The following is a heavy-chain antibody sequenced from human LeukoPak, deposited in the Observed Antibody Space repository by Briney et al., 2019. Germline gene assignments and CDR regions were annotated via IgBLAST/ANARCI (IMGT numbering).Heavy chain of an antibody. D-gene: IGHD4-11*01. J-gene: IGHJ4*02. CDR1: GGSISRGSYY. Sequence: PSETLSLTCIVSGGSISRGSYYWNWIRQPAGKGLEWMGRVYNSGSTNYNPSLKSRVTISTDMSKNQFSLKLSSVTAADTAVYYCVRDPYFHDYGNFVPTFRWGQGTLVTVSS. CDR3: VRDPYFHDYGNFVPTFR. V-gene: IGHV4-61*02. CDR2: VYNSGST.